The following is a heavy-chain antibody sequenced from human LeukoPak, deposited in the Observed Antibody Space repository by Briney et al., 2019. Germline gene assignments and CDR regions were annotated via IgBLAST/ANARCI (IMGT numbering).Heavy chain of an antibody. CDR2: IYYSGST. V-gene: IGHV4-31*03. J-gene: IGHJ4*02. D-gene: IGHD5-12*01. Sequence: PSQTLSLTCTVSGGSISSGGYYWSWLRQHPGKGLEWIGYIYYSGSTYYNPSRKSRVTISVDTSKNRFSLKLSSVTAADTAVYYCARDPSGRSSYFDYWGQGTLVTVSS. CDR1: GGSISSGGYY. CDR3: ARDPSGRSSYFDY.